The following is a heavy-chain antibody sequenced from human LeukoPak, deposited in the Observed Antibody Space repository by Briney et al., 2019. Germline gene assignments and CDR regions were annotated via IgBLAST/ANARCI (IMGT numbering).Heavy chain of an antibody. D-gene: IGHD6-13*01. CDR1: GFTFSSYS. V-gene: IGHV3-21*01. J-gene: IGHJ5*02. Sequence: PGGSLRLSCAASGFTFSSYSMNWVRQAPGKGLEWVSSISSSSSYIYYADSVKGRFTISRDNAKNSLYLQMNSLRAEDTAVYYCARAYSIAAKKNGYWFDPWGQGTLVTVSS. CDR3: ARAYSIAAKKNGYWFDP. CDR2: ISSSSSYI.